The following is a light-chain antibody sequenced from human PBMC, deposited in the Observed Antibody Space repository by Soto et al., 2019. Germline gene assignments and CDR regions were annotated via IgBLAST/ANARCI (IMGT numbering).Light chain of an antibody. J-gene: IGKJ4*01. CDR1: QDISNH. CDR3: QKYDTELLN. CDR2: AAS. Sequence: DIQMTQSPSSLSASVGDTVTITCRASQDISNHLAWYQQKPGKVPKVLIYAASTLQSGVPSRFSGSGSGTDFTLTITSLQTEDVATYYCQKYDTELLNFGGGTNVEIK. V-gene: IGKV1-27*01.